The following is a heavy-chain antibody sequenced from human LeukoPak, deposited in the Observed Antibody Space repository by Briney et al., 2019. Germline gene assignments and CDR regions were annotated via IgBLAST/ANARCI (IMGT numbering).Heavy chain of an antibody. D-gene: IGHD3-16*01. CDR3: ARGGRDPRDAFDI. V-gene: IGHV1-2*02. CDR2: INPNSGGT. CDR1: GYTFSGYS. Sequence: GASVKVSCKASGYTFSGYSMFWVRQAPGQGLEWMGWINPNSGGTNYAQKFQDRITMTRDTSVSTDYMDLSRLRSDDTAVYYCARGGRDPRDAFDIWGQGTMVTVSS. J-gene: IGHJ3*02.